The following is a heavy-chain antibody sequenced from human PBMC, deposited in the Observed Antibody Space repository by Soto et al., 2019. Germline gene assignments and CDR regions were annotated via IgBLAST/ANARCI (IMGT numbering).Heavy chain of an antibody. CDR2: IYHRGST. CDR1: GGAISSGGYC. Sequence: PSETLSLTCAVSGGAISSGGYCWSCIRQPPGKGLGWIGYIYHRGSTYYNRSLKSRVSISVDRSKNQFSMTMTSVTAADTAVYYCASAAVVNFDSWGQGTLVTVPS. J-gene: IGHJ4*02. CDR3: ASAAVVNFDS. V-gene: IGHV4-30-2*01. D-gene: IGHD3-22*01.